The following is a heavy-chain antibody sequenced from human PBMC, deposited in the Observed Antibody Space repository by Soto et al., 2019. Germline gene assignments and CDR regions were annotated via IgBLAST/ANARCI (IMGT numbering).Heavy chain of an antibody. CDR3: ARVNYDILTGYPKEYFQH. J-gene: IGHJ1*01. CDR1: GGTFSSYA. Sequence: SVKVSCKASGGTFSSYAISWVRQAPGQGLEWMGGIIPIFGTANYAQKFQGRVTITADKSTSTAYMELSSLRSEDTAVYYCARVNYDILTGYPKEYFQHWGQGTLVTVSS. D-gene: IGHD3-9*01. CDR2: IIPIFGTA. V-gene: IGHV1-69*06.